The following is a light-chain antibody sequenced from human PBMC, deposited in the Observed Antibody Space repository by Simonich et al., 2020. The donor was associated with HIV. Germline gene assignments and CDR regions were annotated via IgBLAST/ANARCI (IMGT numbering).Light chain of an antibody. CDR2: LGS. J-gene: IGKJ4*01. V-gene: IGKV2-28*01. Sequence: DIVLTQSPLSLPVSPGEPASISCRSSQPLLHSNGHSYLDWYLQKPGQSHQVLIFLGSQRASGVPDRFSGSGSGTDFTLKISRVEAEDVGVYYCMQGTHWPPLTFGGGTKVEIK. CDR3: MQGTHWPPLT. CDR1: QPLLHSNGHSY.